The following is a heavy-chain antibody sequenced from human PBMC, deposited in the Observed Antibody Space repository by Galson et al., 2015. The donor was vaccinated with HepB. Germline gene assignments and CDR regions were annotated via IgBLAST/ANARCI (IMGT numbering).Heavy chain of an antibody. CDR1: GYTLTELS. CDR3: AALGYCSSTSCYTRATRAWFDP. Sequence: SVKVSCKVSGYTLTELSMHWVRQAPGKGLEWMGGFDPEDGETIYAQKFQGRVTMTEDTSTDTAYMELSSLRSEDTAVYYCAALGYCSSTSCYTRATRAWFDPWGQGTLVTVSS. J-gene: IGHJ5*02. V-gene: IGHV1-24*01. CDR2: FDPEDGET. D-gene: IGHD2-2*02.